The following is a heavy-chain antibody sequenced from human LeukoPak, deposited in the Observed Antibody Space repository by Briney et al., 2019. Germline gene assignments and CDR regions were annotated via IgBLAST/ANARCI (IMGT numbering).Heavy chain of an antibody. J-gene: IGHJ4*02. CDR3: ARSVEMATPIDY. CDR1: GYTFTGYY. D-gene: IGHD5-24*01. CDR2: INPNSGGT. V-gene: IGHV1-2*02. Sequence: ASAKVSCKASGYTFTGYYMHWVRQAPGQGLEWMGWINPNSGGTNYAQKFQGRVTMTRDTSISTAYMELSRLRSDDTAVYYCARSVEMATPIDYWGQGTLVTVSS.